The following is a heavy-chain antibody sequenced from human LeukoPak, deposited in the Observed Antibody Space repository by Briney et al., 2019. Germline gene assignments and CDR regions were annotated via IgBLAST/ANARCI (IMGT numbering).Heavy chain of an antibody. V-gene: IGHV3-30*18. D-gene: IGHD3-16*01. Sequence: PGRSLRLSCAASGFTFISYGMHWVRQAPGKGLEWVAVISYDGSNKYYADSVKGRFTISRDNSKNTLYLQMNSLRAEDTAVYYCAKDWGYGLDYWGHGTLVTVSS. CDR1: GFTFISYG. CDR2: ISYDGSNK. CDR3: AKDWGYGLDY. J-gene: IGHJ4*01.